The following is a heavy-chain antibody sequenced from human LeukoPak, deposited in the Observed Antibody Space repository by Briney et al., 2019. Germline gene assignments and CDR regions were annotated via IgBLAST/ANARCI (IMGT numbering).Heavy chain of an antibody. CDR2: IYYSGST. CDR3: ARARSVRLRLESYFDY. V-gene: IGHV4-31*03. CDR1: GGSISSGGYY. Sequence: SETLSLTCTVSGGSISSGGYYWSWIRQHPGKGLEWIGYIYYSGSTYYNPPLKSRVTISVDTSKNQFSLKLSSVTAADTAVYYCARARSVRLRLESYFDYWGQGTLVTVSS. J-gene: IGHJ4*02. D-gene: IGHD2-15*01.